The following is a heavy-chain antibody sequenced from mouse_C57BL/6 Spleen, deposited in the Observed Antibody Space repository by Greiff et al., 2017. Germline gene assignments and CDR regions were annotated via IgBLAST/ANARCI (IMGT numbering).Heavy chain of an antibody. D-gene: IGHD2-1*01. CDR2: IYPGDGDT. CDR3: ARLGDYGNYFDY. CDR1: GYAFSSYW. Sequence: QVQLQQSGAELVKPGASVKISCKASGYAFSSYWLNWVKQRPGKGLEWIGQIYPGDGDTNYNGKFKGKATLTADKSSSTAYMQLSSLTSEDSAVYFWARLGDYGNYFDYWGQGTTLTVSS. V-gene: IGHV1-80*01. J-gene: IGHJ2*01.